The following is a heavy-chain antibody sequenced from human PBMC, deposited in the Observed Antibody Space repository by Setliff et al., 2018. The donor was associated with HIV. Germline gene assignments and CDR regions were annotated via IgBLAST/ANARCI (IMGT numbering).Heavy chain of an antibody. D-gene: IGHD5-18*01. Sequence: SETLSLTCTVSGGSISSTTYWWGWIRQPPGKGLEWIGTIYYNGNTFYDPSPKSRVTISIDMSKNQFSLKLTSVAAADTAVYYCAKRPGYGYPFHIWGQGTMVTVSS. CDR1: GGSISSTTYW. CDR3: AKRPGYGYPFHI. J-gene: IGHJ3*02. V-gene: IGHV4-39*01. CDR2: IYYNGNT.